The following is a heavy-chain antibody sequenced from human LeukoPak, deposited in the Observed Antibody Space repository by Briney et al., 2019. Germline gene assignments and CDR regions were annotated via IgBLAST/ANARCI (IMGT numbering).Heavy chain of an antibody. CDR1: GFTFSRDA. J-gene: IGHJ4*02. V-gene: IGHV3-30*04. Sequence: GGSLRLSCAASGFTFSRDAMHWVRQAPGKGLEWVALISYDGSNRYYADSVKGRFTISRDNATKTMYLQMNSLRAEDTAVYYCAREQEIVVVTARFDYWGQGTLVTVSS. CDR2: ISYDGSNR. CDR3: AREQEIVVVTARFDY. D-gene: IGHD2-21*02.